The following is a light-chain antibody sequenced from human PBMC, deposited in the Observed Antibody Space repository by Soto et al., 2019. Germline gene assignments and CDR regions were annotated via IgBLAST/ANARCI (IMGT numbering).Light chain of an antibody. CDR1: QSVSSY. V-gene: IGKV3-11*01. Sequence: EIVLTQSPATLSLSPGERATLSCRASQSVSSYLAWYQQKPGQAPRLLIYDASNRATGIPARFSGSGSGTDFSLTIGSLEPEDFAVYYCPQRSNWPRGTFGQGTKLEIK. CDR3: PQRSNWPRGT. J-gene: IGKJ2*02. CDR2: DAS.